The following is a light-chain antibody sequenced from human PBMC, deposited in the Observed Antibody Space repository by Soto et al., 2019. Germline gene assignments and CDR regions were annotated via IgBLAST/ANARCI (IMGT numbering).Light chain of an antibody. CDR1: SSDVGGYKY. Sequence: QSALTQPASVSGSPGQSITISCTGTSSDVGGYKYVSWYHQYPGKAPKLMIYEVSNRPSGVSDRFSGSKSGNTASRTISGLQAEDEGDYYCYSYTSSSTVVFGGGTQLTVL. V-gene: IGLV2-14*01. J-gene: IGLJ2*01. CDR2: EVS. CDR3: YSYTSSSTVV.